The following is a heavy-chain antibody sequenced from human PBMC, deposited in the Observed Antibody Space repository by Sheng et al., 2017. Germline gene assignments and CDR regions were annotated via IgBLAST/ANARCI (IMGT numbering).Heavy chain of an antibody. CDR1: GGSFSGYY. D-gene: IGHD3-22*01. CDR2: INHSGST. J-gene: IGHJ5*02. CDR3: ARGVTMNSRLSNWFDP. V-gene: IGHV4-34*01. Sequence: QVQLQQWGAGLVEAFGDPCPLTXAVYGGSFSGYYWSWIRQPPGKGLEWIGEINHSGSTNYNPSLQESSTISVDTSKNQFSLKLSSVTAADTAVYYCARGVTMNSRLSNWFDPWGQGTLVTVSS.